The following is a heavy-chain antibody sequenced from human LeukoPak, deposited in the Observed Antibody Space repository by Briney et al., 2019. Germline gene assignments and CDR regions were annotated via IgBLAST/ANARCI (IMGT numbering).Heavy chain of an antibody. CDR3: ARGGEDYDFWSGYPGVDYFDY. Sequence: SQTLSLTCTVSGGSISSGSYYWSWIRQPAGKGLEWIGRIYTSGSTNYNPSLKSRVTISVDTSKNQFSLKLSSVTAADTAVYYCARGGEDYDFWSGYPGVDYFDYRGQGTLVTVSS. D-gene: IGHD3-3*01. J-gene: IGHJ4*02. CDR1: GGSISSGSYY. V-gene: IGHV4-61*02. CDR2: IYTSGST.